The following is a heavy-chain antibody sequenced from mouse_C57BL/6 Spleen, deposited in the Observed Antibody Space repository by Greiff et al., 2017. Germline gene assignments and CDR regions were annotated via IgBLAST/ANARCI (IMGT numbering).Heavy chain of an antibody. CDR2: INPNNGGT. CDR1: GFTFTDYN. Sequence: VQLQQSGPELVQPGASVKIPCKASGFTFTDYNMDWVKQSHGKSLEWIGDINPNNGGTIYNQKFKGKATLTVDKSSSTAYMELRSLTSEETAVYYCARRSYEGYWDDGWGTGTTVTVSS. V-gene: IGHV1-18*01. J-gene: IGHJ1*03. D-gene: IGHD2-3*01. CDR3: ARRSYEGYWDDG.